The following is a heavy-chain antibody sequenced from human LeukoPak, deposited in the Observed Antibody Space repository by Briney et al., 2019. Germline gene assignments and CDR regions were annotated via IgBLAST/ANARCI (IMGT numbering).Heavy chain of an antibody. CDR3: ARHRYCSSTSCYYVDY. CDR2: IYPGDSDT. Sequence: GESLKISRKGSGYSFTSYWIGWVRQMPGKGLEWMGIIYPGDSDTRYSPSFQGQVTISADKSISTAYLQWSSLKASDTAMYYCARHRYCSSTSCYYVDYWGQGTLVTVSS. J-gene: IGHJ4*02. CDR1: GYSFTSYW. V-gene: IGHV5-51*01. D-gene: IGHD2-2*01.